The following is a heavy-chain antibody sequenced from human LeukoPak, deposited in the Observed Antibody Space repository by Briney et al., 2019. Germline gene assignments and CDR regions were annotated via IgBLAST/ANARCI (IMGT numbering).Heavy chain of an antibody. Sequence: ASVKVSCEASGGTFSSYAISWMRQAPGQGLEWMGGIIPIFGTANYAQKFQGRVTITADKSTSTAYMELSSLRSEDTAVYYCAREVAAYRFDYWGQGTLVTVSS. J-gene: IGHJ4*02. CDR1: GGTFSSYA. D-gene: IGHD6-13*01. CDR2: IIPIFGTA. V-gene: IGHV1-69*06. CDR3: AREVAAYRFDY.